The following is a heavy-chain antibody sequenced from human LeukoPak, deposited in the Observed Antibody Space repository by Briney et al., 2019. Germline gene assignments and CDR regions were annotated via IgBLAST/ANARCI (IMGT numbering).Heavy chain of an antibody. CDR1: GYTFTSYA. J-gene: IGHJ6*03. V-gene: IGHV1-8*01. CDR2: MNPNSANT. D-gene: IGHD3-9*01. Sequence: ASVKVSCKASGYTFTSYAINWVRQATGQGLEWMGWMNPNSANTGYAQKFQGRVTITADEFTTTVYMELSSLRSEDTAVYYCARGIRYYDILTGHVKGHDNSYYYYMDVWGQGTAVTISS. CDR3: ARGIRYYDILTGHVKGHDNSYYYYMDV.